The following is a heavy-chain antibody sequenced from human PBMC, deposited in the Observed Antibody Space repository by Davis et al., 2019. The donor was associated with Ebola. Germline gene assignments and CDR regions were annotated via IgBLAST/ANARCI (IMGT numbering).Heavy chain of an antibody. J-gene: IGHJ4*02. D-gene: IGHD6-19*01. CDR3: ARGLTGYSSGWYDY. V-gene: IGHV1-8*01. CDR2: MNPNSGNT. CDR1: GYTFTSHD. Sequence: AASVKVSCKASGYTFTSHDINWVRQATGQGLEWMGWMNPNSGNTGYAQKFQGRVTMTRNTSISTAYMELSSLRSEDTAVYYCARGLTGYSSGWYDYWGQGTLVTVSS.